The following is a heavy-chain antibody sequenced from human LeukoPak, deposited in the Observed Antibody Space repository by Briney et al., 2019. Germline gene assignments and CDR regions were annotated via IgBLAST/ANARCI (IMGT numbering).Heavy chain of an antibody. CDR1: GYIFTGYY. V-gene: IGHV1-2*02. Sequence: ASVKVSCKASGYIFTGYYMHWVRQAPGQGLEWMGWINPNSGGTNYAQKFQGRVTMTRDTSISTAYMELSRLRSDDTAVYYCARDPYYDFWSGYTLYYYYMDVWGKGTTVTVSS. CDR2: INPNSGGT. J-gene: IGHJ6*03. CDR3: ARDPYYDFWSGYTLYYYYMDV. D-gene: IGHD3-3*01.